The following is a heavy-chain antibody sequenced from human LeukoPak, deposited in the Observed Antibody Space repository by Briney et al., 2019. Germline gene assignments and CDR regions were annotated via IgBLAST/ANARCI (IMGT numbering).Heavy chain of an antibody. CDR1: GFTFSSYA. J-gene: IGHJ4*02. Sequence: GGSLRLSCAASGFTFSSYAMSWVRQAPGKGLEWVSSISGSSASTYHADSAKGRFTISRDNSKNTLDLQMNSLRAEDTAVYYCAKRDYYGSGRYLGSFDYWGQGTLVTVSS. CDR2: ISGSSAST. D-gene: IGHD3-10*01. V-gene: IGHV3-23*01. CDR3: AKRDYYGSGRYLGSFDY.